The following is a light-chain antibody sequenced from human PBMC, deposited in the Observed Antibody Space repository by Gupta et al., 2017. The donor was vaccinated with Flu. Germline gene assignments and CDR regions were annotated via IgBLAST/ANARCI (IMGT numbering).Light chain of an antibody. J-gene: IGLJ2*01. CDR1: SSDVGGYDY. V-gene: IGLV2-14*01. CDR3: SSYTNTNTGVV. CDR2: EVS. Sequence: QSALTQPDSVSVSPGQSIAISCTWTSSDVGGYDYVSWYQQHPGKASQRMIFEVSRRPSGISDRFSGSKSGNTASLTISGLLSEDEAYYYCSSYTNTNTGVVFGGGTKLTVL.